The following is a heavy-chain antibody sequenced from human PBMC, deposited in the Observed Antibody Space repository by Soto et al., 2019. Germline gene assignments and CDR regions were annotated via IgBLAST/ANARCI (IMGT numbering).Heavy chain of an antibody. Sequence: GSLSLTCAVYGGSFRGYYWSWIRHPPRKGLEWIGEINHSGSTNYNPSLKSRVTISVDTSKNQFSLKLSSVTAADTAVYYCARALRRYDSSGYYSFEVDYWGQGTLVTVSS. CDR2: INHSGST. CDR1: GGSFRGYY. D-gene: IGHD3-22*01. V-gene: IGHV4-34*01. CDR3: ARALRRYDSSGYYSFEVDY. J-gene: IGHJ4*02.